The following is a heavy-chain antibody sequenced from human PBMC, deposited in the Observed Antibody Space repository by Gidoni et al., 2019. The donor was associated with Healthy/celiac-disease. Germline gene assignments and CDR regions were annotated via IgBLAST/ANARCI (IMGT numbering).Heavy chain of an antibody. CDR2: IIPILGRA. V-gene: IGHV1-69*09. J-gene: IGHJ4*02. CDR3: AREREGVATTFDY. Sequence: VQLVQSGAAVKKPGSSVKVSCKASGGTLSSYAISWVRQAPGHGLEWMGRIIPILGRANYAQKFQGRVTMTADKSTSTAYMELSSLRSEDTAVYYCAREREGVATTFDYWGQGTLVTVSS. D-gene: IGHD5-12*01. CDR1: GGTLSSYA.